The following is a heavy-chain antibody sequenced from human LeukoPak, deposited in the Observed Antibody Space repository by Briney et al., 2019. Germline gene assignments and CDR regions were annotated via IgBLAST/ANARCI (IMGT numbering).Heavy chain of an antibody. V-gene: IGHV4-4*07. D-gene: IGHD6-19*01. CDR3: ARVGGLAVAGTENWFDP. J-gene: IGHJ5*02. CDR1: GGSISSYY. CDR2: IYTSGST. Sequence: SETLSLTCTVSGGSISSYYWSWIRQPAGKGLEWIGRIYTSGSTNYNPSLKSRVTMSVDTSKNQFSLKLSSMTAADTAVYYCARVGGLAVAGTENWFDPWGQGTLVTVSS.